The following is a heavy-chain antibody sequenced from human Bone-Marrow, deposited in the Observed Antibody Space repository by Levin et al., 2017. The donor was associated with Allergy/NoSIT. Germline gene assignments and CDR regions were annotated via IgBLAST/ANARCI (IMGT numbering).Heavy chain of an antibody. J-gene: IGHJ4*02. Sequence: ASVKVSCKASGDTFNAYYIHWVRQAPGQGLEWMGWINPNSGATKFAQKFLGRVTMTRDMSITTAYMELRSLTSDDTAVYFCAGTEAASDAGAGDFWGQGTRVTVSS. CDR3: AGTEAASDAGAGDF. CDR2: INPNSGAT. V-gene: IGHV1-2*02. D-gene: IGHD1-26*01. CDR1: GDTFNAYY.